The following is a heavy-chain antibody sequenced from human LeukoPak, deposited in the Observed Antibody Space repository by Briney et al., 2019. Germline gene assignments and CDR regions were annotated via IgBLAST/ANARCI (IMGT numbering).Heavy chain of an antibody. CDR2: IYYSGST. V-gene: IGHV4-39*07. Sequence: SETLSLTCTVSGGSISSSSYYWGWLRQPPGKGLEWIGSIYYSGSTYYNPSLKSRVTISVDTSKNQFSLKLSSVTAADTAVYYCARDSGNSYNWIDPWGQGTLVTVSS. J-gene: IGHJ5*02. CDR1: GGSISSSSYY. CDR3: ARDSGNSYNWIDP. D-gene: IGHD4-23*01.